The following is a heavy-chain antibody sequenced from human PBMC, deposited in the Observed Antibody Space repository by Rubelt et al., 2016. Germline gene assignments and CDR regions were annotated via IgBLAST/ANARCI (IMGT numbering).Heavy chain of an antibody. CDR2: IYYSGST. CDR1: GGSISSNSYY. CDR3: AGHYFDSSALSDF. J-gene: IGHJ4*02. V-gene: IGHV4-39*07. D-gene: IGHD3-22*01. Sequence: QLQLQESGPGLVQPSETLSLTCTVSGGSISSNSYYWGWIRQPPGKGLEWIGSIYYSGSTYYNPSLKSRVTILVDTSKNQLSPKLSSVTAADTAVYYCAGHYFDSSALSDFWGQGALVTVSS.